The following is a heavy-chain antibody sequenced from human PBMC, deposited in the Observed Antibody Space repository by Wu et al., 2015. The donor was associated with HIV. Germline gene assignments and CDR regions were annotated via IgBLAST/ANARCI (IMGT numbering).Heavy chain of an antibody. D-gene: IGHD5-24*01. V-gene: IGHV1-46*03. CDR3: ANRNRVGNMEAFDI. Sequence: QVQLVQSGAEVKKPGASVKVSCKASGYTFTTYYIHWVRQAHGQGLEWVGVINPSENRVSYAQTFQGRVTMTRGTSTNTVYMELRSLKTEDTAVYFCANRNRVGNMEAFDIWGQGTKVIVSS. CDR1: GYTFTTYY. CDR2: INPSENRV. J-gene: IGHJ3*02.